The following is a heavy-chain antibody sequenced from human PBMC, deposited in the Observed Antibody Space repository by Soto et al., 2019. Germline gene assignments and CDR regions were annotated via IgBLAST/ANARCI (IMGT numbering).Heavy chain of an antibody. CDR3: AKYYYGSGSYYGMDV. D-gene: IGHD3-10*01. CDR2: ISGSGGST. J-gene: IGHJ6*02. CDR1: GFTFSSYA. V-gene: IGHV3-23*01. Sequence: GGSLRLSCAASGFTFSSYAMSWVRQAPGKGLEWVSAISGSGGSTYYADSVKGRFTISRDNSKNTLYLQMNSLRAEDTAVYYCAKYYYGSGSYYGMDVWGQGTTVTVSS.